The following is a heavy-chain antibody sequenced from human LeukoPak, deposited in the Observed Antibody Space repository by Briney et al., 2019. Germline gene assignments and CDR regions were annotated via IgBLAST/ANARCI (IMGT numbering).Heavy chain of an antibody. D-gene: IGHD6-19*01. V-gene: IGHV4-39*01. J-gene: IGHJ4*02. CDR1: GGSIRDTTYY. CDR2: IYYTGST. CDR3: ARRIQGGSGWTFDY. Sequence: SETLSLTCTVSGGSIRDTTYYWGWIRQPPGKGLQWIGSIYYTGSTYYNPSLKSRVTMSVDTSKNQFSVKLSSVTAADTGVYYCARRIQGGSGWTFDYWGQGTLVTVAS.